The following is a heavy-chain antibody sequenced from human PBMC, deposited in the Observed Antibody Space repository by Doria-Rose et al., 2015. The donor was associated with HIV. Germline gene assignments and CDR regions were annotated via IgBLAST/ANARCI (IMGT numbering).Heavy chain of an antibody. CDR2: IYYTGIN. J-gene: IGHJ6*02. CDR3: ARLHPTCASTRRPENYGMDV. D-gene: IGHD2-2*01. CDR1: GASINSYY. Sequence: QVQLQESGPGLVKPSETLSLTCTVSGASINSYYWSWIRQSPGKGLEWIGYIYYTGINKYNPSLKSRVTISMDTSKRQVSPKVTSLTPADTAVYFCARLHPTCASTRRPENYGMDVWGQGTTVVVSS. V-gene: IGHV4-59*12.